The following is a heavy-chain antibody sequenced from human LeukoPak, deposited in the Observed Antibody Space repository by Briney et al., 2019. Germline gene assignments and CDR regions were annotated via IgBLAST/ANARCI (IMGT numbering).Heavy chain of an antibody. D-gene: IGHD3-22*01. CDR1: GDTLITHY. CDR2: IVPVIGVA. J-gene: IGHJ4*02. CDR3: ARHSSRGHYYDFDF. Sequence: SVTVSCKAPGDTLITHYISWVRQAPGQGLEWVGRIVPVIGVATYAQSLQGRVIITADRSTNTAYMELSSLRFEDSAVYFCARHSSRGHYYDFDFWGKGSLVTVSS. V-gene: IGHV1-69*10.